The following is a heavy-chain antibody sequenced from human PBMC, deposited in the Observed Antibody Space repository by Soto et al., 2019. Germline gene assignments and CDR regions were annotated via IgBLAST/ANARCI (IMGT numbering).Heavy chain of an antibody. Sequence: RASVKVSCKASGYTFTSYGISWVRQAPGQGLEWMGWISAYNGNTNYAQKLQGRVTMTTDTSTSTAYMELRSLRSDDTAVYYCARDLGPQWEQLGGPGGWFDPWGQGTLVTVSS. CDR1: GYTFTSYG. D-gene: IGHD6-6*01. CDR3: ARDLGPQWEQLGGPGGWFDP. CDR2: ISAYNGNT. V-gene: IGHV1-18*01. J-gene: IGHJ5*02.